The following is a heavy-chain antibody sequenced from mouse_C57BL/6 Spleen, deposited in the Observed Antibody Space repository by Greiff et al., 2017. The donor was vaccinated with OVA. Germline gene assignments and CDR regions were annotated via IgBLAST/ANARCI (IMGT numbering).Heavy chain of an antibody. CDR3: ARAPGAMDY. J-gene: IGHJ4*01. CDR2: ISSGSSSI. V-gene: IGHV5-17*01. Sequence: DVKLVESGGGLVKPGGSLTLSCAASGFTFSDYGMHWVRQAPEKGLEWVAYISSGSSSIYYADTVKGRFTISRDNAKNTLFLQMTSLRSEDTAMYYCARAPGAMDYWGQGTSVTVSS. CDR1: GFTFSDYG.